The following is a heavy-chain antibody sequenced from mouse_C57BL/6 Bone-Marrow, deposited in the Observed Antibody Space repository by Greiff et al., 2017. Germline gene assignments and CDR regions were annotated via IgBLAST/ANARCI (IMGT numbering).Heavy chain of an antibody. CDR2: INPSTGGT. V-gene: IGHV1-42*01. D-gene: IGHD2-1*01. CDR3: VYGNFLDY. J-gene: IGHJ2*01. CDR1: GYSFTGYY. Sequence: EVQLQQSGPELVKPGASVKISCKASGYSFTGYYMNWVKQSPEKSLEWIGEINPSTGGTTYNQKFKAKATLTVDKSSSTAYMQLKSLTSEDSAVYYCVYGNFLDYWGQGTTLTVSS.